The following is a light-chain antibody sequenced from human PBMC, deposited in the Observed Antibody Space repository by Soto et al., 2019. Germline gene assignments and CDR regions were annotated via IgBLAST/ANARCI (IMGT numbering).Light chain of an antibody. CDR2: DTT. V-gene: IGLV7-46*01. Sequence: VVTQEPSLTVSPGGPVTLTCGSSTGAVTNGHYPYWFQQKPGQAPRTLIYDTTNRHSWTPARFSGSLLGGKAALTLSGAQPEDEAEYYCLLSYNGPYVFGTGTKVTVL. CDR3: LLSYNGPYV. J-gene: IGLJ1*01. CDR1: TGAVTNGHY.